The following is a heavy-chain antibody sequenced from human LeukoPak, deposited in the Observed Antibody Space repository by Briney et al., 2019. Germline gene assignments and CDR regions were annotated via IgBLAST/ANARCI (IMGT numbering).Heavy chain of an antibody. Sequence: GGSLRLSCEVSGVTFSNYWMSWVRQAPGKGLEWVANIKKDGSEMYYVDSVKGRFIIFRDNTKNSVYLQMNRLRVEDTAVYYCARDWGLDYWGQGTLVTVSS. CDR3: ARDWGLDY. V-gene: IGHV3-7*03. CDR1: GVTFSNYW. D-gene: IGHD3-16*01. J-gene: IGHJ4*02. CDR2: IKKDGSEM.